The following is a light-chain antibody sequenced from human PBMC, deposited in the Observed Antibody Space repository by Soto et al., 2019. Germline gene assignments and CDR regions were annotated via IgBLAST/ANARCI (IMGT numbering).Light chain of an antibody. Sequence: KFMLTQPHSVSESPGKTVTISCTGSSGSIASNYVQWYQQRPGSAPTTVIYEDNQRPSGVPDRFSGSIDSSSNSASLTISGLETEDEADYYCQSYDSSNVVFGGGTKVTVL. CDR2: EDN. CDR1: SGSIASNY. V-gene: IGLV6-57*02. CDR3: QSYDSSNVV. J-gene: IGLJ2*01.